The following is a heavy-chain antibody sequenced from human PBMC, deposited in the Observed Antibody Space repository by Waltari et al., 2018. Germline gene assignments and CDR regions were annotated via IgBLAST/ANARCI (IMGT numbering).Heavy chain of an antibody. J-gene: IGHJ3*02. CDR1: GGSISSGSHN. D-gene: IGHD6-6*01. CDR2: LHTSGST. CDR3: ASPSRSRIAAYGAFHI. Sequence: QMQLQESGPGLVKPSQTLSLTCTVSGGSISSGSHNWNWIRQPAGKGLEWIGRLHTSGSTNFNPSLKSRVTISRDTSKNQFSLNLSSVTAADTAVYYCASPSRSRIAAYGAFHIWGQGTMVTVSS. V-gene: IGHV4-61*02.